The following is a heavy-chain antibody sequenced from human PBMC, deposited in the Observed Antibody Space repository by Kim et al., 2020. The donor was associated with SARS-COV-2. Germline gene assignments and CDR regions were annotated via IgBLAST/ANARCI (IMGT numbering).Heavy chain of an antibody. J-gene: IGHJ6*02. CDR1: GFTFSNAW. D-gene: IGHD2-21*01. CDR3: TTDRGGGDYGMDV. CDR2: IKSKTDGGTT. Sequence: GGSLRLSCAASGFTFSNAWMSWVRQAPGKGLEWVGRIKSKTDGGTTDYAAPVKGRFTISRDDSKNTLYLQMNSLKTEDTAVYYCTTDRGGGDYGMDVWGQGTTVTVSS. V-gene: IGHV3-15*01.